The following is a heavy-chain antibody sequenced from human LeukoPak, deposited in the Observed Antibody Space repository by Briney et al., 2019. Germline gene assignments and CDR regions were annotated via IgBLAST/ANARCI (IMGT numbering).Heavy chain of an antibody. V-gene: IGHV4-4*07. Sequence: KPSETLSLTCTVSGGSISIYYWSWIRQPAGKGLEWIGRIYTSGSTNYNPSLKSRVTMSVDTSKNQFSLKLSSVTAADTAVYYCARDGRGDLVVITDAFDIWGQGTMVTVSS. CDR3: ARDGRGDLVVITDAFDI. J-gene: IGHJ3*02. CDR2: IYTSGST. CDR1: GGSISIYY. D-gene: IGHD3-22*01.